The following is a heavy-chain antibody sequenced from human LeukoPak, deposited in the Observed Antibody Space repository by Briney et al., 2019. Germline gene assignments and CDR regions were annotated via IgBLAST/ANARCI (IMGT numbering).Heavy chain of an antibody. J-gene: IGHJ4*02. CDR3: ARLWFGEFRIFDY. V-gene: IGHV1-2*02. CDR1: GYTFTGYY. D-gene: IGHD3-10*01. Sequence: ASVKVSCKASGYTFTGYYMHWVRQAPGQGLEWMGWINPNSGGTNYAQKFQGRVTMTRDTSICTAYMELSRLRSDDTAVYYCARLWFGEFRIFDYWGQGTLVTVSS. CDR2: INPNSGGT.